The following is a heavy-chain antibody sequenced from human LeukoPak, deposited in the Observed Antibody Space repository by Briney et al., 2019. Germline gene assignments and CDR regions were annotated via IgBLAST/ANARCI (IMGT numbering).Heavy chain of an antibody. CDR3: ARYSSSWYGAEYFQH. CDR2: IYYGGST. D-gene: IGHD6-13*01. J-gene: IGHJ1*01. CDR1: GGSISSYY. Sequence: PSETLSLTCTVSGGSISSYYWSWIRQPPGKGLEWIGYIYYGGSTNYNPSLKSRVTISVDTSKNQFSLKLSSVTAADTAVYYCARYSSSWYGAEYFQHWGQGTLVTVSS. V-gene: IGHV4-59*08.